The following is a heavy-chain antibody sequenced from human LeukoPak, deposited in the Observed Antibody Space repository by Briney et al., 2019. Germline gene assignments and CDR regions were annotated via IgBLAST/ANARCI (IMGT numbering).Heavy chain of an antibody. CDR1: GFTFSSYG. J-gene: IGHJ4*02. CDR3: TRVVYYGSGSYGGFDY. CDR2: ISYDGSNK. V-gene: IGHV3-30*03. Sequence: GGSLRLFCAASGFTFSSYGMHWVRQAPGKGLEWVAVISYDGSNKYYADSVKGRFTISRDNSKNTLYLQMNSLRAEDTAVYYCTRVVYYGSGSYGGFDYWGQGTLVTVSS. D-gene: IGHD3-10*01.